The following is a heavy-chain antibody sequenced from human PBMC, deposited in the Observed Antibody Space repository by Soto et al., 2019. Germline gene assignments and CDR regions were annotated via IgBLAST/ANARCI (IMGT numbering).Heavy chain of an antibody. V-gene: IGHV4-38-2*01. J-gene: IGHJ6*02. D-gene: IGHD6-13*01. Sequence: SETLSLTCAVSGYSIRSGYFWGWSRQPPGKGLEWIGSMYNSGITYYNLSLKSRVTISVDKSKNQLSRKLSSATAADTAVYYCARSMYSTAAQLYYGMDVWGQGTTVTVSS. CDR1: GYSIRSGYF. CDR3: ARSMYSTAAQLYYGMDV. CDR2: MYNSGIT.